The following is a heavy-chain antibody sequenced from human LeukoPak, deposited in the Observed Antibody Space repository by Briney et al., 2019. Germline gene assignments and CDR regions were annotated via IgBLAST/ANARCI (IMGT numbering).Heavy chain of an antibody. V-gene: IGHV4-61*02. Sequence: SQALSLTCTVSGGSISSGSYYWSWIRQPAGKGLEWIGRIYTSGSTNYNPSLKSRVTISVDTSKNQFSLKLSSVTAADTAVYYCAREGRCSGGSCYTPPIGVEYWGQGTLVTVSS. CDR2: IYTSGST. CDR1: GGSISSGSYY. D-gene: IGHD2-15*01. J-gene: IGHJ4*02. CDR3: AREGRCSGGSCYTPPIGVEY.